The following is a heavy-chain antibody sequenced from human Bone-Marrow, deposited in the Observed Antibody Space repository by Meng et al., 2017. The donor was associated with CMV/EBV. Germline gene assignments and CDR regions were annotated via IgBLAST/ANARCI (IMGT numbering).Heavy chain of an antibody. D-gene: IGHD1/OR15-1a*01. V-gene: IGHV1-69*01. CDR2: IMPVFGTA. Sequence: KASRSNFNKDFISWVRQAPGQGLEWMGQIMPVFGTAEYSQKFLNRVKFTADESTSTIYMEISRLSPEDTAVYYCARAGVGGTTPFDPWGQGTLVTVSS. J-gene: IGHJ5*02. CDR1: RSNFNKDF. CDR3: ARAGVGGTTPFDP.